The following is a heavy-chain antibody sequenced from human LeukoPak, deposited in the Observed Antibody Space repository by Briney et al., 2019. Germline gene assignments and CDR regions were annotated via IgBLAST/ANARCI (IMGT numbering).Heavy chain of an antibody. V-gene: IGHV1-2*02. Sequence: ASVKVSCKASGYTFTGYYMHWVRQAPGQGLEWMGWINPNSGGTNYAQKFQGRVTMTRDTSISAAYMELSRLRSDDTAVYYCASTAAGRPIFDYWGQGTLVTVSS. CDR1: GYTFTGYY. D-gene: IGHD6-13*01. CDR2: INPNSGGT. J-gene: IGHJ4*02. CDR3: ASTAAGRPIFDY.